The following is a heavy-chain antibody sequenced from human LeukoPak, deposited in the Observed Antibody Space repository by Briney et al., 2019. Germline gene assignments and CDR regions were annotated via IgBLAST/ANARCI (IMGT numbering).Heavy chain of an antibody. CDR1: GGSFSGYY. CDR3: ARLLGYCSGGSCLNWFDP. Sequence: SETLSLTCAVYGGSFSGYYWSWIRQPPGKGLEWSGEINHSGSTNYNPSLKSRVTISVDTSKNQFSLMLSSVTAADTAVYYCARLLGYCSGGSCLNWFDPWGQGTLVTVSS. J-gene: IGHJ5*02. D-gene: IGHD2-15*01. CDR2: INHSGST. V-gene: IGHV4-34*01.